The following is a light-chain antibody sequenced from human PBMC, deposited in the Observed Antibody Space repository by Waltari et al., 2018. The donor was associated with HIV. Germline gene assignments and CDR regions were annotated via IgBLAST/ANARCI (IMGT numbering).Light chain of an antibody. CDR2: DVS. J-gene: IGLJ1*01. CDR1: SSDVGGYNY. V-gene: IGLV2-11*01. CDR3: CSYVGSGYV. Sequence: QSALTQPRSVSGSPGQSVTISCTGTSSDVGGYNYVSWYQQHPGKAPKLIIYDVSKRPSAVPDRFSGSKSGNTASLTISGLQAEDEADYYCCSYVGSGYVFGTGTKVTVL.